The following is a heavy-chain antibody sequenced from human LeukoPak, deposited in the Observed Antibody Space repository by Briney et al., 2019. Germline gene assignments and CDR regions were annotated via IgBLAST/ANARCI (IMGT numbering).Heavy chain of an antibody. J-gene: IGHJ4*02. CDR3: AKDIRIKWQQSLLELDY. CDR1: GFTFDDYA. Sequence: GGSLRLSCAASGFTFDDYAMHWVPQAPGKGLEWVSLISGDGVSTYSADSVKGRFTISRDNSKNSLYLQMNSLRIEDTALYYCAKDIRIKWQQSLLELDYWGQGTLVTVSS. D-gene: IGHD5-24*01. CDR2: ISGDGVST. V-gene: IGHV3-43*02.